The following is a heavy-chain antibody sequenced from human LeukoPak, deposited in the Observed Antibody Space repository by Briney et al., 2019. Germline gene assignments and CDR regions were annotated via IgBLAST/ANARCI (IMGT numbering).Heavy chain of an antibody. J-gene: IGHJ5*02. CDR1: GVPISNYY. CDR3: ARGGVVGTMLRTINWFDP. CDR2: IYYSGST. D-gene: IGHD3-10*01. V-gene: IGHV4-59*01. Sequence: PSETLSLTCTVSGVPISNYYWHWIRQSPGKGLEWIGYIYYSGSTDYNPSLKSRVTVSVDTSKRQFSLEPSSVTAADTAVYYCARGGVVGTMLRTINWFDPWGPGTLVAVSS.